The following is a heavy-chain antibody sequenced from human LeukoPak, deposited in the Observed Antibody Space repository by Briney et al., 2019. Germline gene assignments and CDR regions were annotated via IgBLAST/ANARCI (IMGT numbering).Heavy chain of an antibody. V-gene: IGHV3-23*01. Sequence: GGSLRLSCAASGFTFSSYAMSWVSQAPGKGLEWVSTINNSGGSTYYADSVKGRFTISRDNSKNTLYLQMNSLRAEDTAVYYCAKGRNLGGVGPPPDYWGQGTLVTVSS. CDR1: GFTFSSYA. D-gene: IGHD3-10*01. J-gene: IGHJ4*02. CDR3: AKGRNLGGVGPPPDY. CDR2: INNSGGST.